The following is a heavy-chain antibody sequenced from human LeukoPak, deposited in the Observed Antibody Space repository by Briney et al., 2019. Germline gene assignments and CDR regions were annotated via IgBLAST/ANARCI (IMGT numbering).Heavy chain of an antibody. CDR2: IIPIFGTT. Sequence: ASVKVSCEASGGTFSSYGISWVRQAPGQGLEWMGGIIPIFGTTNYAQKFQGRVTITADDSTSTVYMELSSLRSEDTAVYYCARCGPSAGDVWGQGTTVTVSS. CDR3: ARCGPSAGDV. D-gene: IGHD2-21*01. V-gene: IGHV1-69*13. CDR1: GGTFSSYG. J-gene: IGHJ6*02.